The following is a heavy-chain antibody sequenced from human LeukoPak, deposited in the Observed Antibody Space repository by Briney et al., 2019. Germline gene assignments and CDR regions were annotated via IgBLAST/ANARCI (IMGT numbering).Heavy chain of an antibody. CDR1: GYTFTSYG. Sequence: ASVEVSCKASGYTFTSYGISWVRQAPGQGLEWMGWLSPYNDNTNYAQKLQGRVTMTTDTSTSTAYMELRSLRSDDTAVYYCARERPGLLWFGEMPDYWGQGTLVTVSS. CDR3: ARERPGLLWFGEMPDY. V-gene: IGHV1-18*01. D-gene: IGHD3-10*01. CDR2: LSPYNDNT. J-gene: IGHJ4*02.